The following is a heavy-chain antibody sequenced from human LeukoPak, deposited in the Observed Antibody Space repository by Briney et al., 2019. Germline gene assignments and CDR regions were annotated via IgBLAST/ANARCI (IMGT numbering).Heavy chain of an antibody. J-gene: IGHJ4*02. Sequence: ASVKVSCKASGYTFTSYYMHWVRQAPGQGLEWMGIINPSGGSTSYAQKFQGRVTMTRDTSTSTVYMELSSLRSEDTAVYYCARDVAYYDSSGNQKGLDYWGQGTLVTVSS. CDR3: ARDVAYYDSSGNQKGLDY. CDR2: INPSGGST. D-gene: IGHD3-22*01. V-gene: IGHV1-46*01. CDR1: GYTFTSYY.